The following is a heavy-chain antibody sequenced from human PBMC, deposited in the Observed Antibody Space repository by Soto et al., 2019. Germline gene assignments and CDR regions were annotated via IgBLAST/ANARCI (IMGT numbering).Heavy chain of an antibody. CDR1: GGSISSSSYY. V-gene: IGHV4-61*05. D-gene: IGHD2-8*02. Sequence: PSETLSLTCTVSGGSISSSSYYWGWIRQPPGKGLEWIGYTYYSGTTNYNPSLKSRVTISVDTSKNQFSLKLSSVTAADTAVYYCARVPKRGSRVTGFDYWGQGTLVTVSS. CDR2: TYYSGTT. J-gene: IGHJ4*02. CDR3: ARVPKRGSRVTGFDY.